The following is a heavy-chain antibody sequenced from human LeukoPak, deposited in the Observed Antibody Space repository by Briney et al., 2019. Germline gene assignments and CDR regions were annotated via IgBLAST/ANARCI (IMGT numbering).Heavy chain of an antibody. CDR1: GYTFTGYY. V-gene: IGHV1-2*02. CDR2: INPNSGGT. D-gene: IGHD1-26*01. CDR3: ARVYGSYYFDY. Sequence: ASVKVSCKASGYTFTGYYMHWVRQAPGQGLEWMGWINPNSGGTNYAQKFQGRVTMTRDTSISTAYMELSRLRSEDTEEYYCARVYGSYYFDYWGQGTLVTVSS. J-gene: IGHJ4*02.